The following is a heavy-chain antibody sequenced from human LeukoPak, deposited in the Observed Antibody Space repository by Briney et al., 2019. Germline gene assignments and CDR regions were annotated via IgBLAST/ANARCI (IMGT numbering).Heavy chain of an antibody. Sequence: PSETLSLTCTVSSGSISSTSYYWGWIRQPPGMGLEWIGSMYYSGSTYYNPSLKSRVTISVDASKSQFSLKLSSVTAADTDVYYCAREMRSPRGGFDYWDQGTLVTVSS. V-gene: IGHV4-39*07. CDR2: MYYSGST. CDR1: SGSISSTSYY. CDR3: AREMRSPRGGFDY. J-gene: IGHJ4*02. D-gene: IGHD3-10*01.